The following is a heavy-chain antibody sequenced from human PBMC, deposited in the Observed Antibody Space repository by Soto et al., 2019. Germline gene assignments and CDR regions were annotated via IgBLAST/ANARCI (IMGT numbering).Heavy chain of an antibody. Sequence: QGQLVQSGAEVKKPGSSMKVSCKASGGTFSSYAISWVRQAPGQGLEWMGGIIPIFGTANYAQKFQGRVTITADESTSTAYMELSSLRSEDTAVYYCATAGGYSYGSLDAFDIWGQGTMVTVSS. V-gene: IGHV1-69*12. D-gene: IGHD5-18*01. CDR2: IIPIFGTA. CDR1: GGTFSSYA. CDR3: ATAGGYSYGSLDAFDI. J-gene: IGHJ3*02.